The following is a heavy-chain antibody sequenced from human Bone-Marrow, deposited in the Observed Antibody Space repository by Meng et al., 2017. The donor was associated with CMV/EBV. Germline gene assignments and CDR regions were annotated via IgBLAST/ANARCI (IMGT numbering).Heavy chain of an antibody. CDR3: ARDLGYCGGDCYSGDP. CDR1: GFTVSSNY. D-gene: IGHD2-21*01. CDR2: IYSGGST. V-gene: IGHV3-53*01. J-gene: IGHJ5*02. Sequence: GGSLRLSCTASGFTVSSNYMSWVRQAPGKGLEWVSVIYSGGSTYYADSVKGRFTISRDNAKNSLYLQMNSLRAEDTAVYYCARDLGYCGGDCYSGDPRGQGTLVTVSS.